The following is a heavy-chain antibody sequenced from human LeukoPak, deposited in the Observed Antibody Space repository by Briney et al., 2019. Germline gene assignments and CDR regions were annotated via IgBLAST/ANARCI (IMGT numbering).Heavy chain of an antibody. CDR3: ARGARTYYDFWSGYYNLYDYYYGMDV. D-gene: IGHD3-3*01. V-gene: IGHV4-39*07. CDR2: IYYSGST. J-gene: IGHJ6*02. CDR1: GGSISSSSYY. Sequence: SETLSLTCTVSGGSISSSSYYWGWIRQPPGKGLEWIGSIYYSGSTNYNPSLKSRVTISVDTSKNQFSLKLSSVTAADTAVYYCARGARTYYDFWSGYYNLYDYYYGMDVWGQGTTVTVSS.